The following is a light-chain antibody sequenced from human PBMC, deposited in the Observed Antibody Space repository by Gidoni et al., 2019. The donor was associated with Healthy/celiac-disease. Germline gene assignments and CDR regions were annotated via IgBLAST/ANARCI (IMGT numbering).Light chain of an antibody. CDR2: DAS. CDR3: QQYNSYGFT. CDR1: QSISSW. V-gene: IGKV1-5*01. Sequence: DTQMTQSPSTLSASVGDRVTITCRASQSISSWLAWYQQKPGKAPKLLSYDASSLESGVPSRFSGSGSGTEFTLTISSLQPDDFATYYCQQYNSYGFTFGPGTKVDIK. J-gene: IGKJ3*01.